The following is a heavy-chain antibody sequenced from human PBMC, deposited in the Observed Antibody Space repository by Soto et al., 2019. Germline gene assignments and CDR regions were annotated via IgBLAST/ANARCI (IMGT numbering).Heavy chain of an antibody. J-gene: IGHJ4*02. V-gene: IGHV4-39*01. CDR2: FFYTGTT. CDR1: GGSITSSSYF. Sequence: TSETLSLTCTVSGGSITSSSYFWGWIRQPPGEGLEWIGTFFYTGTTYYSPSLKSRVTISVDTSKNQFSLKLTSVTAADTAMYYCVRPRGGTISATYIDSWGQGTLVTVSS. CDR3: VRPRGGTISATYIDS. D-gene: IGHD2-15*01.